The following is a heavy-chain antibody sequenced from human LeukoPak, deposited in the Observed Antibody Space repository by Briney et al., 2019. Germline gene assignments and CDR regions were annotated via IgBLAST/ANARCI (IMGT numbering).Heavy chain of an antibody. CDR3: ARDLTGVPAYTFDP. CDR2: ISYDGSNK. J-gene: IGHJ5*02. D-gene: IGHD2-2*01. CDR1: GFTFSSYA. Sequence: GGSLRLSCAASGFTFSSYAMHWVRQAPGKGLEWVAVISYDGSNKYYADSVKGRFTISRDNSKNTLYLQMNSLRAEDTAVYYCARDLTGVPAYTFDPWGQGTLVTVSS. V-gene: IGHV3-30-3*01.